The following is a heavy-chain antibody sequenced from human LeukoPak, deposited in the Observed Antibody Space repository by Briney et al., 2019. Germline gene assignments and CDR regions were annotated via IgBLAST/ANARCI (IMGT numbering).Heavy chain of an antibody. CDR3: ARDSADSGSYSSNPFDY. Sequence: ASVKVSCKASGYTFTGYYMHWVRQAPGQGLEWMGWINPNSGGTNYAQKFQGWVTMTRDTSTSTAYMELRSLRSDDTAVYYCARDSADSGSYSSNPFDYWGQGTLVTVSS. CDR1: GYTFTGYY. CDR2: INPNSGGT. D-gene: IGHD1-26*01. J-gene: IGHJ4*02. V-gene: IGHV1-2*04.